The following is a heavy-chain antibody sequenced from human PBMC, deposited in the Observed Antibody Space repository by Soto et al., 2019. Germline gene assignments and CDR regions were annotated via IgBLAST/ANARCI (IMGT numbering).Heavy chain of an antibody. D-gene: IGHD4-17*01. Sequence: GASVKVSCKVSGYTLTELSMHWVRQAPGKGLEWMGGFDPEDGETIYAQKFQGRVTMTEDTSTDTAYMELSSLRSEDTAVYYCATGKYGDYYYGMDVWGQGTTVTVSS. J-gene: IGHJ6*02. CDR3: ATGKYGDYYYGMDV. CDR2: FDPEDGET. CDR1: GYTLTELS. V-gene: IGHV1-24*01.